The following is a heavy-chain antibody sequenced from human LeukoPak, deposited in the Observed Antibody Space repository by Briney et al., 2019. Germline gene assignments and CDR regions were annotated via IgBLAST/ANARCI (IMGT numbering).Heavy chain of an antibody. CDR2: IYYSGST. J-gene: IGHJ5*02. Sequence: SETLSLTCTVSGGSISSSSYYWGWIRQPPGKGLEWIGSIYYSGSTYYNSSLKSRVTISVDTSKNQFSLKLSSVTAADTAVYYCARGVGATPGDWFDPWGQGTLVTVSS. D-gene: IGHD1-26*01. CDR1: GGSISSSSYY. CDR3: ARGVGATPGDWFDP. V-gene: IGHV4-39*01.